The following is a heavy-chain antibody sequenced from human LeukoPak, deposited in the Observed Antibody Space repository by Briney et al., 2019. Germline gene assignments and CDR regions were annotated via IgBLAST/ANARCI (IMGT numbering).Heavy chain of an antibody. Sequence: SETLSLTCTVSGGSISSSSYYWGWIRQPPVKGLEWIGSIYYSGRTYYNPSLKSRVTISVDTSKNQFSLKLSSVTAADTAVYYCARGHVGSSSWYDSAEYFQHWGQGTLVTVSS. CDR3: ARGHVGSSSWYDSAEYFQH. J-gene: IGHJ1*01. D-gene: IGHD6-13*01. V-gene: IGHV4-39*07. CDR1: GGSISSSSYY. CDR2: IYYSGRT.